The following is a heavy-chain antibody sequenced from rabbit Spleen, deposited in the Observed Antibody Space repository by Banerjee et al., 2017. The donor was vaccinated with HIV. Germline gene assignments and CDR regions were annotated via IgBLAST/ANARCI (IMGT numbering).Heavy chain of an antibody. D-gene: IGHD3-3*01. CDR3: ARDTASSFSSYGMDL. V-gene: IGHV1S45*01. CDR1: SFSFSDRDV. CDR2: INTATGKA. J-gene: IGHJ6*01. Sequence: QEQLVESGGGLVKPGASLTLTCKASSFSFSDRDVMCWVRQAPGKGLEWIACINTATGKAVYATWAKGRFTISRTSSTTVTLQMTSLTVADTATYFCARDTASSFSSYGMDLWGPGTLVTVS.